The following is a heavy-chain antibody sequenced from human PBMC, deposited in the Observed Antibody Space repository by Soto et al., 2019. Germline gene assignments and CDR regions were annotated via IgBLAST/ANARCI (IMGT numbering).Heavy chain of an antibody. CDR2: ISSDGNTK. J-gene: IGHJ4*02. D-gene: IGHD6-19*01. Sequence: VQLVESGGGVVHPGRSLRLSCAASGFTFSTHAMHWVRQAPGKGLEWVAVISSDGNTKYYADSVKGRFTISRDNSKNTLFLQMNSRRLEDAAVYYCARASSGPSCFDCWGQGTLVTVSS. CDR3: ARASSGPSCFDC. CDR1: GFTFSTHA. V-gene: IGHV3-30*04.